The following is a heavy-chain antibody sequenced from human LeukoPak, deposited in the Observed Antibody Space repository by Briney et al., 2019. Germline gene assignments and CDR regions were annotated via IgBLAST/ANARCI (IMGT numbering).Heavy chain of an antibody. Sequence: SGTLSLTCTVSGGSISSYYWSWIRQPPGKGLEWIGYIYYSGSTNYNPSLKSRVTISVDTSKNQFSLKLSSVTAADTAVYYCARLVRGYSYGCDNWGQGTLVTVSS. J-gene: IGHJ4*02. V-gene: IGHV4-59*08. CDR3: ARLVRGYSYGCDN. CDR2: IYYSGST. CDR1: GGSISSYY. D-gene: IGHD5-18*01.